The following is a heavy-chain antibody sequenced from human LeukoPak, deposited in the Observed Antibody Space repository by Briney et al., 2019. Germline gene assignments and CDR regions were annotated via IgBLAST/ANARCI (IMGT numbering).Heavy chain of an antibody. D-gene: IGHD6-13*01. CDR2: INHSGST. V-gene: IGHV4-34*01. CDR1: GGSFNGYY. CDR3: ATSRIAAAGTGFDY. J-gene: IGHJ4*02. Sequence: PSETLSLTCAVYGGSFNGYYWSWIRQPPGKGLEWIGEINHSGSTNYNPSLKSRVTISVDTSKNQFSLKLSSVTAADTAVYYCATSRIAAAGTGFDYRGQGTLVTVSS.